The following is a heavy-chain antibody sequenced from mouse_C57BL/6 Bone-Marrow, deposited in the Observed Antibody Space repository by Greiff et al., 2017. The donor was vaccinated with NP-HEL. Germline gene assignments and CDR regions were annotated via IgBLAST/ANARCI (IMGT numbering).Heavy chain of an antibody. V-gene: IGHV1-4*01. CDR3: ARGRLRRDYYAMDY. CDR1: GYTFTSYT. J-gene: IGHJ4*01. D-gene: IGHD2-4*01. Sequence: VQLQQSGAELARPGASVKMSCKASGYTFTSYTMHWVKQRPGQGLEWIGYINPSSGYTKYNQKFKDKATLTADKSSSTAYMQLSSLTSEDSAVYYCARGRLRRDYYAMDYWGQGTSVTVSS. CDR2: INPSSGYT.